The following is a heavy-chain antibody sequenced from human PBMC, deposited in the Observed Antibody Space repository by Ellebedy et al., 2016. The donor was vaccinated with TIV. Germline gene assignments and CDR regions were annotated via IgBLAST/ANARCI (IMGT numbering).Heavy chain of an antibody. CDR3: AKDLRKSYDILTRVYFDY. CDR2: ISGSGGST. Sequence: GESLKISCAASGFTFSSYAMSWVRQAPGKGLEWVSVISGSGGSTYYADTVKGRFTISRDESKTTVYLQMNSLRAEDTAVYYCAKDLRKSYDILTRVYFDYWGQGTLVTVSS. J-gene: IGHJ4*02. CDR1: GFTFSSYA. V-gene: IGHV3-23*01. D-gene: IGHD3-9*01.